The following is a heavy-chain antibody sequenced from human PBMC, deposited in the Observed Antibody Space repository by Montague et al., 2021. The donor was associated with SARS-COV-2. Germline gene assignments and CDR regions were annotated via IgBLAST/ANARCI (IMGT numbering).Heavy chain of an antibody. CDR3: ARHGWGWLRLLRPFDY. J-gene: IGHJ4*02. V-gene: IGHV4-39*01. CDR2: IYYSCCT. D-gene: IGHD5-12*01. CDR1: GGSISRSTYY. Sequence: SETLSLTCTVSGGSISRSTYYWGWIRKPPGKGMAWIGCIYYSCCTYHNPSLKSRVTISVDTPKNHFSLRLSFVTAADTAVYYCARHGWGWLRLLRPFDYWGQLTLASVSS.